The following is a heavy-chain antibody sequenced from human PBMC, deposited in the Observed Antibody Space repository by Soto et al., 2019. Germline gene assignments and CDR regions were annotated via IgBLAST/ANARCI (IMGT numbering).Heavy chain of an antibody. CDR1: GGSISTYY. Sequence: QVQLQESGPGLLKPSETLSLTCTVSGGSISTYYWSWIRQPPGKGLEWIGYIYYSGSTNYNPSLKRRVTXXVXTXXTHFPLKLSSVTAADTAVYYCARPYSSGWYAAFDIWGQGTMVTVSS. V-gene: IGHV4-59*08. CDR2: IYYSGST. D-gene: IGHD6-19*01. J-gene: IGHJ3*02. CDR3: ARPYSSGWYAAFDI.